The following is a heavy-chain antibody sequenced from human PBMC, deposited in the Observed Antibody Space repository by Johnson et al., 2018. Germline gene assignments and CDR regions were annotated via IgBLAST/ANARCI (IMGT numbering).Heavy chain of an antibody. CDR1: GFTFSNYG. J-gene: IGHJ6*02. CDR2: IWYVGSNT. CDR3: ARDPWQNGRMDV. Sequence: QVQLVESGGGVVQPGRSLRLSCEASGFTFSNYGMHWARQAPGKGLEGVAVIWYVGSNTYYADSVKGRFTISRDNSTNTLYLQMNSLGAEDTAVYYCARDPWQNGRMDVWGQGTTVTVSS. V-gene: IGHV3-33*01. D-gene: IGHD2-8*01.